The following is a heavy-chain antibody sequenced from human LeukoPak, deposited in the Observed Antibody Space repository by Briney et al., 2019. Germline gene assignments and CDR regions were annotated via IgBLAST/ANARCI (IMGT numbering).Heavy chain of an antibody. J-gene: IGHJ4*02. Sequence: GGSLRLSCAASGFTFSSYAMNWVRQAPGKGLEWVSYISSSGSTIYYADSVKGRFTITRDNAKTSLYLQMNSLRAEDTAVYYCARGAPYCGGDCFDYWGQGTLVTVSS. D-gene: IGHD2-21*01. CDR2: ISSSGSTI. V-gene: IGHV3-48*03. CDR1: GFTFSSYA. CDR3: ARGAPYCGGDCFDY.